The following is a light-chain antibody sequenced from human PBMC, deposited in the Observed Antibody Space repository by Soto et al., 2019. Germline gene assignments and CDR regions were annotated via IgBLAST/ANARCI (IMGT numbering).Light chain of an antibody. Sequence: EIVLTQSPATLSLSPGERATLSCRASQSVSRYFAWYQQKPGQAPRLLIYDASNRATGIPARFSGSGSGTDFTLTISSLEPEDFAVYYCQQRSSWPRLTFGGGTKVEIK. CDR2: DAS. J-gene: IGKJ4*01. V-gene: IGKV3-11*01. CDR3: QQRSSWPRLT. CDR1: QSVSRY.